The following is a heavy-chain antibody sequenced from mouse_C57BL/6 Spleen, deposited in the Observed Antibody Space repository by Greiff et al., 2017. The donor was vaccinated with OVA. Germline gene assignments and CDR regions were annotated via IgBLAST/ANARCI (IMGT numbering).Heavy chain of an antibody. J-gene: IGHJ3*01. CDR2: ISDGGSYT. Sequence: EVKLMESGGGLVKPGGSLKLSCAASGFTFSSYAMSWVRQTPEKRLEWVATISDGGSYTYYPDNVKGRFTISRDNAKNNLYLQMRHLKSEDTAMYYCARDGSMVTPWFAYWGQGTLVTVSA. CDR3: ARDGSMVTPWFAY. D-gene: IGHD2-2*01. CDR1: GFTFSSYA. V-gene: IGHV5-4*01.